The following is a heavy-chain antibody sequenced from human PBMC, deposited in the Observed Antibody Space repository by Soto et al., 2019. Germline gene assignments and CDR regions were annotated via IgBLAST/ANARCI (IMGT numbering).Heavy chain of an antibody. V-gene: IGHV3-30-3*01. CDR2: ISYDGSNK. CDR3: ARVSSDWYYFDY. D-gene: IGHD6-19*01. J-gene: IGHJ4*02. CDR1: GFTFSSYA. Sequence: QVQLVESGGGVVQPGMSLRLSCAASGFTFSSYAMHWVRQAPGKGLEWVAVISYDGSNKYYADAVKGRFTISRDNSKNTLYLQMNSLRAEDTAVYYCARVSSDWYYFDYWGQGTLVTVSS.